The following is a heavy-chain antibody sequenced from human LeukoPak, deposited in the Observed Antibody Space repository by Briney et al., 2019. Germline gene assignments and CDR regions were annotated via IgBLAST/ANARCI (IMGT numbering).Heavy chain of an antibody. CDR1: GFTVSSNY. D-gene: IGHD3-9*01. J-gene: IGHJ4*02. CDR3: ARVSSDILTGYYAFDY. Sequence: PGGSLRLSCAASGFTVSSNYMSWVRQAPGKGLEWVSFIYSGGSTYYADSVKGRFTISRDNSKNTLYLQMNSLRAEDTAVYYCARVSSDILTGYYAFDYWGQGTLVTVSS. CDR2: IYSGGST. V-gene: IGHV3-53*01.